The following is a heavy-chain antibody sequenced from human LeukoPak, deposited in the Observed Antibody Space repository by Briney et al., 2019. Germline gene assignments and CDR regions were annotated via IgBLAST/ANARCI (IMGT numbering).Heavy chain of an antibody. CDR2: IYYSGST. CDR3: GGGYHPYDAFDI. J-gene: IGHJ3*02. Sequence: PSQTLSLTCTVSGGSISSGGYYWSWIRQHPGKGLEWIGYIYYSGSTYYNPSLKSRVTISVDTSKNQFSLKLSSVTAADTAVYYCGGGYHPYDAFDIWGQGTMVTVSS. CDR1: GGSISSGGYY. V-gene: IGHV4-31*03. D-gene: IGHD3-22*01.